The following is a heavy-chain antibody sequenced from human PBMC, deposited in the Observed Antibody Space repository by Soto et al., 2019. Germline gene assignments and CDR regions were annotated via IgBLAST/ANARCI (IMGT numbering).Heavy chain of an antibody. J-gene: IGHJ3*02. V-gene: IGHV4-30-2*01. CDR3: DSQPYQNDPFEI. D-gene: IGHD2-2*01. Sequence: QLQLQESGSGLVKPSQTLSLMCAVSGGSISSGGYSWSWIRQPPGQVLEWIVYIYHSGSTYYNPSLKSHVTTCVDRSKHQLDLKLSSVTAPDTGVYYCDSQPYQNDPFEIWGQRTMATASS. CDR2: IYHSGST. CDR1: GGSISSGGYS.